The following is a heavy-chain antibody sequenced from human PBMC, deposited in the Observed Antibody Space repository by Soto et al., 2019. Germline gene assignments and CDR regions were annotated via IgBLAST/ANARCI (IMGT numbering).Heavy chain of an antibody. J-gene: IGHJ4*02. CDR3: ARDAGSFYY. V-gene: IGHV1-46*01. D-gene: IGHD3-10*01. CDR2: IRPSGGST. CDR1: GDTFTSYY. Sequence: EASVKVSCKASGDTFTSYYMHWVRQAPGQGLEWMGIIRPSGGSTTYAQKFQGRVTMTRDTSASTAYMELSSLRSEDTAVYYCARDAGSFYYWGQGTLVTVSS.